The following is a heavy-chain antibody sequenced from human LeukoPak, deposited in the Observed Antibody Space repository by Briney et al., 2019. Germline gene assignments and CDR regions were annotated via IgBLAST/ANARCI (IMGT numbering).Heavy chain of an antibody. CDR1: GGSISSYY. V-gene: IGHV4-4*07. CDR2: IYTSGST. Sequence: SETLSLTCTVSGGSISSYYWSWIRQPAGKGLEWIGRIYTSGSTNYNPSLKSRVTMSVDTSKNQFSLKLSSVTAADTAVYYCARMPGYGDYFYYMDVWGKGTTVTISS. J-gene: IGHJ6*03. CDR3: ARMPGYGDYFYYMDV. D-gene: IGHD4-17*01.